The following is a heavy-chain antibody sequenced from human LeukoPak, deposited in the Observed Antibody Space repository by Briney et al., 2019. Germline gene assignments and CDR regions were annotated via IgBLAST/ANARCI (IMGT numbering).Heavy chain of an antibody. Sequence: SETLSLTCAVYGGSFSGYYWSWIRQPPGKGLEWIGEISHSGSTNYNPSLKSRVTISVDTSKNQFSLKLSSVTAADTAVYYCARGLGDYYGSGSYPDYWGQGTLVTVSS. CDR3: ARGLGDYYGSGSYPDY. D-gene: IGHD3-10*01. J-gene: IGHJ4*02. CDR1: GGSFSGYY. CDR2: ISHSGST. V-gene: IGHV4-34*01.